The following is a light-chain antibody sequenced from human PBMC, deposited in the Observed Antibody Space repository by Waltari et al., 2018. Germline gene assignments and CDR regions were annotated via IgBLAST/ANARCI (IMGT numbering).Light chain of an antibody. CDR3: SSHTSTVPHV. CDR2: EVS. CDR1: STDVWGYVH. V-gene: IGLV2-14*03. Sequence: QSALTQPASVSGSPGQALTISCTGTSTDVWGYVHLSWYQQYPGRAPKLIIYEVSYRPSGISTLFSGSKSGNTASLTISGLQADDEADYYCSSHTSTVPHVFGTGTRVTV. J-gene: IGLJ1*01.